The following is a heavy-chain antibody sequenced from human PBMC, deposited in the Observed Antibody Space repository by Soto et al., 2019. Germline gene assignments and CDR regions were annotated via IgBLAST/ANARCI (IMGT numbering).Heavy chain of an antibody. CDR3: ARRSSTYYEY. Sequence: GESLKISCKGSGYSFTSYWIGWVRQMPGKGLEWMGIISPGDSETRYSPSFQGQVTISADESISTAYLQWSSLKASDTAMYYCARRSSTYYEYWGQGTLVTVSS. CDR1: GYSFTSYW. V-gene: IGHV5-51*01. D-gene: IGHD3-22*01. CDR2: ISPGDSET. J-gene: IGHJ4*02.